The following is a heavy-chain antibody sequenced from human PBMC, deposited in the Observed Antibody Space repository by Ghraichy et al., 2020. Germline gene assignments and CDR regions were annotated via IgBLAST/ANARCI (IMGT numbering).Heavy chain of an antibody. CDR1: GGSISSSSYY. V-gene: IGHV4-39*01. Sequence: SQTLSLTCTVSGGSISSSSYYWGWIRQPPGKGLEWIGSIYYSGSTYYNPSLKSRVTISVDTSKNQFSLKLSSVTAADTAVYYCPRHSYDILTGYYRGKADDAFDIWGQGTMVTVSS. CDR2: IYYSGST. J-gene: IGHJ3*02. D-gene: IGHD3-9*01. CDR3: PRHSYDILTGYYRGKADDAFDI.